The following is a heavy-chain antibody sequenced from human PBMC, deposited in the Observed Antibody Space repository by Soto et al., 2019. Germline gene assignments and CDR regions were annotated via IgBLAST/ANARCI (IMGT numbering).Heavy chain of an antibody. CDR1: GYSFTSYW. D-gene: IGHD4-4*01. Sequence: PGESLKISCQGSGYSFTSYWIGWVRQMPGKGLEWMGIIYPGDSDTRYSPSFQGQVTISADKSISTAYLQRSSLKASDTAMYYCARIRYDYSNFYYGMDVWGQGTTVTVSS. CDR3: ARIRYDYSNFYYGMDV. J-gene: IGHJ6*02. V-gene: IGHV5-51*01. CDR2: IYPGDSDT.